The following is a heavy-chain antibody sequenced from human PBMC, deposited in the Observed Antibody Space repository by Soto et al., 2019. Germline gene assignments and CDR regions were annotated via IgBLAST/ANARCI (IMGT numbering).Heavy chain of an antibody. V-gene: IGHV1-8*01. J-gene: IGHJ3*02. CDR3: ARAVNAEAFDI. CDR2: MNPNSGNT. CDR1: GYAFTRYD. Sequence: QVQLVQSGAEVKKPGASVKVSCKASGYAFTRYDINWVRQATGQGLEWMGWMNPNSGNTGYAQKFQGRVTMTRDSTISTADMEVSSLRFEDTAVYYCARAVNAEAFDIWGQGTMVTVSS. D-gene: IGHD3-10*01.